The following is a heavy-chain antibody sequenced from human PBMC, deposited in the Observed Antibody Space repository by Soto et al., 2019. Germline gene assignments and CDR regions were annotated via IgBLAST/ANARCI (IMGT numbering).Heavy chain of an antibody. CDR1: GYTFINYY. CDR2: INPNGGST. D-gene: IGHD6-6*01. Sequence: QVQLVQSGAEVKKPGASVKVSCKASGYTFINYYIHWVRQAPGQGLEWMGVINPNGGSTVYAQKSQGRVTLTRDTSTSTGYVELSSLRSDDTAVYFCVRATAARQRDYSYHYYLHIWGKGTTVTVSS. J-gene: IGHJ6*03. V-gene: IGHV1-46*03. CDR3: VRATAARQRDYSYHYYLHI.